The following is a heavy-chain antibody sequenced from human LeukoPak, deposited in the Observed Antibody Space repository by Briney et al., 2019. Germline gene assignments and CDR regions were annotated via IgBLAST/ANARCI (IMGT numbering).Heavy chain of an antibody. Sequence: GGSLRLSCAGSGFTFSNFWMSWVRQAPGKGLEWVANIKQDGSENYYVDSVKGRFTISRDNGKNSLYLQMNSLRAEDTAVYYCTRSGYCSGGSCYSDYDHWGQGTLVTVSS. D-gene: IGHD2-15*01. CDR1: GFTFSNFW. CDR3: TRSGYCSGGSCYSDYDH. CDR2: IKQDGSEN. V-gene: IGHV3-7*01. J-gene: IGHJ4*02.